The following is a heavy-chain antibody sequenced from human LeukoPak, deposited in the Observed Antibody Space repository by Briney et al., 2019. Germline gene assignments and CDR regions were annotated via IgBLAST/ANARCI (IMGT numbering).Heavy chain of an antibody. V-gene: IGHV3-21*01. J-gene: IGHJ4*02. Sequence: GGSLRLSCAASGFTFSSYWMHWVRQAPGKGLEWVSSISSSSSYIYYADSVKGRFTISRDDAKNSLYLQMNSLRAEDTAVYYCARSGTSDSSSWYGGFDYWGQGTLVTVSS. CDR1: GFTFSSYW. CDR3: ARSGTSDSSSWYGGFDY. CDR2: ISSSSSYI. D-gene: IGHD6-13*01.